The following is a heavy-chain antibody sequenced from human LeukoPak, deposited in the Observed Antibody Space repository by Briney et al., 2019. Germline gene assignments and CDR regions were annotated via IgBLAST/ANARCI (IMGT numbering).Heavy chain of an antibody. D-gene: IGHD3-22*01. Sequence: ASVKVSCKASGYTFTSYGISWVRQAPGQGLEWMGWISAYNGNTNYAQKLQGRVTMTTDTSTSTAYMELRSLRSDDTAVYYCARDGDYYDSSGLSPGYFQHWGQGTLVTVSS. CDR2: ISAYNGNT. V-gene: IGHV1-18*01. CDR1: GYTFTSYG. CDR3: ARDGDYYDSSGLSPGYFQH. J-gene: IGHJ1*01.